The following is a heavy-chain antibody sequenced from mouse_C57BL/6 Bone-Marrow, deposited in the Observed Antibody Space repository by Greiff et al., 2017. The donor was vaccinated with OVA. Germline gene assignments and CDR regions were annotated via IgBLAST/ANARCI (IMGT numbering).Heavy chain of an antibody. D-gene: IGHD1-1*01. Sequence: EVKLVESGEGLVKPGGSLKLSCAASGFTFSSYAMSWVRQTPEKRLEWVAYISSGGDYIYYADTVKGRFTISRDNARNTLYLQMSSLKSEDTAMYYCTRAYYYGSWYFDVWGTGTTVTVSS. V-gene: IGHV5-9-1*02. CDR1: GFTFSSYA. J-gene: IGHJ1*03. CDR2: ISSGGDYI. CDR3: TRAYYYGSWYFDV.